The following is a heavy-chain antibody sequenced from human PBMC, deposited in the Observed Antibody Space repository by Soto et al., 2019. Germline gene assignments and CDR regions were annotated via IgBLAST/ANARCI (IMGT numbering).Heavy chain of an antibody. Sequence: RLSETLSLTCTISGGSINYSYWTWIRQPPGKGLEWIGYISYTGSANYNASLKSRLTISVDTSKNQFSLKLSSVTAADTALYYCARVNYGDYYYGMDVWGQGTTVTVSS. V-gene: IGHV4-59*01. D-gene: IGHD4-17*01. CDR3: ARVNYGDYYYGMDV. J-gene: IGHJ6*02. CDR1: GGSINYSY. CDR2: ISYTGSA.